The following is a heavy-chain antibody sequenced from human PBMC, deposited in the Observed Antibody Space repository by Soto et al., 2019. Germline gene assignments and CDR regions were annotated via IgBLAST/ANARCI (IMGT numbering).Heavy chain of an antibody. CDR3: AREGITGTTVAFDI. CDR1: GGTFSSYA. V-gene: IGHV1-69*13. D-gene: IGHD1-7*01. J-gene: IGHJ3*02. CDR2: IIPVFGTA. Sequence: GASVKVSCKASGGTFSSYAISWVRQAPGQGLEWMGGIIPVFGTANYAEKFQGRVTITADESTSTAYMELSSLRSEDTAVYYCAREGITGTTVAFDIWGQGTMVTVSS.